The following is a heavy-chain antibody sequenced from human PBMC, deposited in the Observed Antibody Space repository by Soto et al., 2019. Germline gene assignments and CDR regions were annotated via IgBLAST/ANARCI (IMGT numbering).Heavy chain of an antibody. CDR3: ARFIGGAYGMDV. V-gene: IGHV1-3*01. CDR1: GYTFTTYA. Sequence: QVQLVQSGAEVKKPGASVKVSCKASGYTFTTYAMHWVRQAPGQRLEWMGWINVANGNTKYSQNFQGRVTITRDTSASTAYMELSSLRSEDTAVYYCARFIGGAYGMDVWGQGTTVTVSS. J-gene: IGHJ6*02. D-gene: IGHD2-15*01. CDR2: INVANGNT.